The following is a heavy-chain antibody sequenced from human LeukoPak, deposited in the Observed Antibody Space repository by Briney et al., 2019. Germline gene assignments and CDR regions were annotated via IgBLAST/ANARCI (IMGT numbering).Heavy chain of an antibody. J-gene: IGHJ4*02. V-gene: IGHV3-30*18. CDR1: GFTFSSYE. CDR3: AKAPRGSYSYFDY. CDR2: ISYDGSNK. D-gene: IGHD1-26*01. Sequence: GGSLRLSCAASGFTFSSYEMNWVRQAPGKGLEWVAVISYDGSNKYYADSVKGRFTISRDNSKNTLYLQMNSLRAEDTAVYYCAKAPRGSYSYFDYWGQGTLVTVSS.